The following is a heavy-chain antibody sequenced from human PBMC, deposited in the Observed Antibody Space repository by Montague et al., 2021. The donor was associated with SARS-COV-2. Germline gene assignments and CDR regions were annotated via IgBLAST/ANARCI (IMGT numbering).Heavy chain of an antibody. CDR2: IYYAGNT. V-gene: IGHV4-4*02. Sequence: SETLSLTCAVSAGSISSPNWWNWVRQPPGKGLEWIGEIYYAGNTNYNPSLKSRVTIFIEKSKNHFSLQLSSVTAADTAVYYCARGGTYHYGMDVWGQGTTVAVSS. CDR1: AGSISSPNW. J-gene: IGHJ6*02. D-gene: IGHD3-16*01. CDR3: ARGGTYHYGMDV.